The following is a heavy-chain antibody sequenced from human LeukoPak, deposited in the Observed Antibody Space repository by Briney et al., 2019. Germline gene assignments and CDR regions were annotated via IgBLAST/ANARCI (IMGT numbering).Heavy chain of an antibody. Sequence: ASVKVSCKASGYTFTSYDINWVRQATGQGLEWMGWMNPNSGNTGYAQKLQGRVTMTRNTSISTAYMELSSLRSEDTAVYYCARDANNWFDPWGQGTLVTVSS. CDR1: GYTFTSYD. J-gene: IGHJ5*02. CDR2: MNPNSGNT. V-gene: IGHV1-8*01. CDR3: ARDANNWFDP.